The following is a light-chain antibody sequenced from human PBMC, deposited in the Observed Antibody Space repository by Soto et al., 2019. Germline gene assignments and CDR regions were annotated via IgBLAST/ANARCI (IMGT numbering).Light chain of an antibody. CDR2: GAS. CDR1: QTIATF. Sequence: DIQMTQSPSSLSASVGDRVTITCRASQTIATFLNWYQQKPGKAPKLLIYGASTLQSGVPSRFSGSGSGADFTLTISSLQPGDSATYYCQLSHTTLTFGQGTRLEIK. J-gene: IGKJ5*01. CDR3: QLSHTTLT. V-gene: IGKV1-39*01.